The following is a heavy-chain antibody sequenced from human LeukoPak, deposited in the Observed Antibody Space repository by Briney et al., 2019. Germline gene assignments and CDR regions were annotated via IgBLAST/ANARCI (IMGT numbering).Heavy chain of an antibody. CDR2: ISGSGGST. D-gene: IGHD3-9*01. CDR1: GFTFSSYA. J-gene: IGHJ6*03. V-gene: IGHV3-23*01. CDR3: AKDALLRYFDWLLSHYYYMDV. Sequence: GGSLRLSCAASGFTFSSYAMSWVRQAPGKGLEWVSAISGSGGSTYYADSVKGRFTISRDNSKNTLYLQMNSLRAEDTAVYYCAKDALLRYFDWLLSHYYYMDVWGKGTTVTVSS.